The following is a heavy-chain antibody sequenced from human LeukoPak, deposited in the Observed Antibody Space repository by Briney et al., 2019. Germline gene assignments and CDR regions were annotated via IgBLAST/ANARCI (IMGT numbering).Heavy chain of an antibody. D-gene: IGHD3-3*01. Sequence: GGSLRLSCAASGFTFSSYAMHWVRQAPGKGLEWVAVISYDGSNKYYADSVKGRFTISRDNSKNTLYLRMNSLRAEDTAVYYCARDSSPYYDFWSGYLDAFDIWGQGTMVTVSS. V-gene: IGHV3-30*04. CDR3: ARDSSPYYDFWSGYLDAFDI. CDR2: ISYDGSNK. J-gene: IGHJ3*02. CDR1: GFTFSSYA.